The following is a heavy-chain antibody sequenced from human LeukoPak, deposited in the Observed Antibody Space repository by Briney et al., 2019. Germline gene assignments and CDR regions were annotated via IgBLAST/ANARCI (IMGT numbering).Heavy chain of an antibody. J-gene: IGHJ3*02. CDR3: ARVPVTLPARPQAFDI. Sequence: SETLSLTCTVSGGSISSGSYYWSWIRQPAGKGLEWIGRIYTSGSTNYNPSLKSRVTISVDTSKNQFSLKLSSVTAADTAVYYCARVPVTLPARPQAFDIWGQGTMVTVSS. CDR1: GGSISSGSYY. D-gene: IGHD2-2*01. CDR2: IYTSGST. V-gene: IGHV4-61*02.